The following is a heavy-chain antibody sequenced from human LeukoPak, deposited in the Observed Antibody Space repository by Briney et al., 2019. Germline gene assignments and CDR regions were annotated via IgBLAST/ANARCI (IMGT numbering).Heavy chain of an antibody. J-gene: IGHJ6*02. CDR2: ISGRGGST. Sequence: GSLRLSCAASGFTFSSYAMSWVRQAPGKGLEWVSAISGRGGSTYYADSVKGRFTISRDNSKNTLYLQMNSLRAEDTAVYYCAKGTNSGYYYYGMDVWGQGTTVTVSS. CDR3: AKGTNSGYYYYGMDV. CDR1: GFTFSSYA. V-gene: IGHV3-23*01. D-gene: IGHD1-26*01.